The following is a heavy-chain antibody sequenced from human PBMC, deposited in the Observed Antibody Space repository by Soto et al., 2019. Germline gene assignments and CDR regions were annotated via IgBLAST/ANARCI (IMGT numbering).Heavy chain of an antibody. CDR2: ISYDGSNK. CDR1: GFTFSSYA. D-gene: IGHD5-12*01. CDR3: ARVSRDGYNYYYYGMDV. J-gene: IGHJ6*02. V-gene: IGHV3-30-3*01. Sequence: GGSLRLSCAASGFTFSSYAMHWVRQAPGKGLEWVAVISYDGSNKYYADSVKGRFTISRDNSKNTLYLQMNSLRAEDTAVYYCARVSRDGYNYYYYGMDVWGQGTTVTVSS.